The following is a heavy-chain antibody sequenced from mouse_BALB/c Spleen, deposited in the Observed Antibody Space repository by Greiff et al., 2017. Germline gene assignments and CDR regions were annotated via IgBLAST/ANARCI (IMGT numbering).Heavy chain of an antibody. D-gene: IGHD1-1*01. CDR1: GDSITSGY. CDR3: ARYYYGRWHFDV. CDR2: ISYSGST. V-gene: IGHV3-8*02. Sequence: VQLQQSGPSLVKPSQTLSLTCSVTGDSITSGYWNWIRKFPGNKLEYMGYISYSGSTYYNPSLKSRISITRDTSKNQYYLQLNSVTTEDTATYYCARYYYGRWHFDVWGAGTTVTVSS. J-gene: IGHJ1*01.